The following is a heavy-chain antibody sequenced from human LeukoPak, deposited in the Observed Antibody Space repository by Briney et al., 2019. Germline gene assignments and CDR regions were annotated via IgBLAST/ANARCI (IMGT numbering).Heavy chain of an antibody. J-gene: IGHJ3*02. V-gene: IGHV3-66*01. CDR3: ARRERLGYSYGRGTLDI. Sequence: GGSLRLSCVASGILVSSNYMSWVRQAPGKGLEWVSFIDSTGSTYYADSVKGRFTISKDNSRNTLYLQMNSLRVEDTAVYYCARRERLGYSYGRGTLDIWGQGTMVTVSS. CDR2: IDSTGST. CDR1: GILVSSNY. D-gene: IGHD5-18*01.